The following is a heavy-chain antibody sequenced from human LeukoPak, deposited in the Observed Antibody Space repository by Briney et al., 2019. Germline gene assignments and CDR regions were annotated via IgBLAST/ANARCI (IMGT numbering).Heavy chain of an antibody. V-gene: IGHV1-2*02. J-gene: IGHJ5*02. CDR3: ARETPYCSSTSCGNWFDP. D-gene: IGHD2-2*01. CDR1: GYTFTGYY. CDR2: INPNSGGT. Sequence: ASVKVSCKASGYTFTGYYMHWVRQAPGQGLEWMGWINPNSGGTNYAQKFQGRVTMTRGTSISTAYMELSRLRSDDTAVYYCARETPYCSSTSCGNWFDPWGQGTLVTVSS.